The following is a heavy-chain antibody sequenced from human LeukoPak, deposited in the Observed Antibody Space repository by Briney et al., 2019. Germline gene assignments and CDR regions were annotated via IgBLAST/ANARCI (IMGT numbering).Heavy chain of an antibody. CDR2: INHSGST. CDR3: ARISNSGSYYAEARYYFDY. D-gene: IGHD1-26*01. V-gene: IGHV4-34*01. J-gene: IGHJ4*02. Sequence: SETLSLTCAVYGGSFSGYYWSWIRQPPGKGLEWIGEINHSGSTNYNPSLKSRVTISVDTSKNQFSLKLSSVTAADTAVYYCARISNSGSYYAEARYYFDYWGQGTLVTVSS. CDR1: GGSFSGYY.